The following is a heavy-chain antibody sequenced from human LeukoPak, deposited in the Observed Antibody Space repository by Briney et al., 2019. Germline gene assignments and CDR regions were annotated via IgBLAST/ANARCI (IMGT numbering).Heavy chain of an antibody. CDR2: ISTSGTT. V-gene: IGHV4-61*02. CDR3: ARPLLTDYYDSSGYGY. D-gene: IGHD3-22*01. CDR1: GGSISSGNYY. J-gene: IGHJ4*02. Sequence: PSQTLSLTCTVSGGSISSGNYYWSWIRQPAGKGLEWIARISTSGTTNYNPSPKSRVTISVDTSKNQFSLKLTSVTAADTAVYYCARPLLTDYYDSSGYGYWGQGTLVTVSS.